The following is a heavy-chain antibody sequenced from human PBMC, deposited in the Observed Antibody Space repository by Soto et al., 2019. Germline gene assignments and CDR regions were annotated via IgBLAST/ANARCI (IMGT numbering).Heavy chain of an antibody. Sequence: EVQLVESGGGLVQPGGSLRLSCAASGFTVSSNYMSWVRQAPGKGLEWVSVIYSGGSTYYADSVKGRFTISRDNSKNTLYLQMNSLRAEDTAVYYCARDRHYYYYGMDVWDQGTTVTVSS. CDR3: ARDRHYYYYGMDV. CDR1: GFTVSSNY. V-gene: IGHV3-66*01. CDR2: IYSGGST. J-gene: IGHJ6*02.